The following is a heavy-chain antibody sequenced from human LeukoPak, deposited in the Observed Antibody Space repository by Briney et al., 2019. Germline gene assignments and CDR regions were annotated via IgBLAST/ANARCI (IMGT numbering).Heavy chain of an antibody. CDR2: INPNSGGT. D-gene: IGHD2-2*02. J-gene: IGHJ3*02. CDR1: GYTFTGYY. Sequence: ASVKVSCKASGYTFTGYYMHWVRQAPGQGLDWMGWINPNSGGTNYAQKFQGRVTMTRDTSISTAYMELSRLRSADTAVYYRARVYCSSTRCYTGDAFDIWGHGTMVTVSS. V-gene: IGHV1-2*02. CDR3: ARVYCSSTRCYTGDAFDI.